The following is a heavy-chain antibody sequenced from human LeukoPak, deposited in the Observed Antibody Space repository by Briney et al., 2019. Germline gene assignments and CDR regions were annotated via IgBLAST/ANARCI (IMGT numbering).Heavy chain of an antibody. V-gene: IGHV1-69*04. J-gene: IGHJ4*02. CDR1: GGTFSSYA. Sequence: ASVKVSCKASGGTFSSYAISWVRQAPGQGLEWMGRIIPILGIANYAQKFQGRVTITADKSTSTAYMELSSLRSEDTAVYYCARERAQEGELVMCQLLPDYWGQGTLVTVSS. D-gene: IGHD2-2*01. CDR2: IIPILGIA. CDR3: ARERAQEGELVMCQLLPDY.